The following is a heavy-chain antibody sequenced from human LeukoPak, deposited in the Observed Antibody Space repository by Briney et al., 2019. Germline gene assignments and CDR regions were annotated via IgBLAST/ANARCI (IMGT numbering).Heavy chain of an antibody. CDR2: VDPEDGET. CDR1: GYTFTDYY. D-gene: IGHD2-2*01. Sequence: ASVKVSCKASGYTFTDYYMHWVQQAPGKGLEWMGRVDPEDGETIYAEKFQGRVTITADTSTDTAYMELSSLRSEDTAVYYCAITPTPYCSSTSCYLFDYWGQGTLVTVSS. V-gene: IGHV1-69-2*01. J-gene: IGHJ4*02. CDR3: AITPTPYCSSTSCYLFDY.